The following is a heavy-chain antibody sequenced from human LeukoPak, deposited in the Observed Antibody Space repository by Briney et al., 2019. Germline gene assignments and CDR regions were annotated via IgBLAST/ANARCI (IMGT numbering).Heavy chain of an antibody. CDR1: GFTFSSYA. Sequence: GGSLRLSCAASGFTFSSYAMSWVRQAPGKGLEWVSAISGSGGSTYYADSVKGRFTISRDNSKNTLYLQMNSLRAEDTAVYYCARENYYDSSGYYPTFDYWGQGTLVTVSS. CDR3: ARENYYDSSGYYPTFDY. CDR2: ISGSGGST. D-gene: IGHD3-22*01. J-gene: IGHJ4*02. V-gene: IGHV3-23*01.